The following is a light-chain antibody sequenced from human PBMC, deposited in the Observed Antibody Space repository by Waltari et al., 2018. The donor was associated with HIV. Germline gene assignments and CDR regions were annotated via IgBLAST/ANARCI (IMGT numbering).Light chain of an antibody. Sequence: QSALTQPASVSGSPGQSITISCTGITTDVSSSHLVSWYQHHPGKPPKLMIFEVDKRPSGVSNRFSGSKSGNTASLTISWLQAEDEADYYCCSYASSGTFVVFGGGTNLTVL. CDR3: CSYASSGTFVV. CDR2: EVD. J-gene: IGLJ2*01. V-gene: IGLV2-23*02. CDR1: TTDVSSSHL.